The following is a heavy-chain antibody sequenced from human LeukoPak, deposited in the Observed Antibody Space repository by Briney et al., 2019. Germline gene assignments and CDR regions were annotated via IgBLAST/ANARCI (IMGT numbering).Heavy chain of an antibody. CDR1: GFTVSSTY. Sequence: GGSLRLSCLASGFTVSSTYMSWVRQAPGKGLEWVSVTYSGGSTYYADSVKGRCTISRDNSKNTLYLQMNSLRAEDTAVYYCAKLDSSGWDYWGQGTLVTVSS. CDR3: AKLDSSGWDY. V-gene: IGHV3-66*01. J-gene: IGHJ4*02. CDR2: TYSGGST. D-gene: IGHD6-19*01.